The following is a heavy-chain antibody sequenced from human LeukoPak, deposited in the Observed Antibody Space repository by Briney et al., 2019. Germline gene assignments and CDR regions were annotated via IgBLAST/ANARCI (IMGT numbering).Heavy chain of an antibody. J-gene: IGHJ6*02. Sequence: GGSLRLSCAASGFTFSSYAMIWVRQAPGKGLEWVSAIGGSGTSTFYADSVKGRFTISRDNSKNTLYLQMNSLRAEDTAVYYCTRGPIQLWLYYGMDVWGQGTTVIVSS. D-gene: IGHD5-18*01. CDR2: IGGSGTST. CDR1: GFTFSSYA. CDR3: TRGPIQLWLYYGMDV. V-gene: IGHV3-23*01.